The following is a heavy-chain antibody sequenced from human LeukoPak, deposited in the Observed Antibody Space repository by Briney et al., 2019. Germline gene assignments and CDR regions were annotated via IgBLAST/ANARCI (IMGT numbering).Heavy chain of an antibody. J-gene: IGHJ5*02. D-gene: IGHD3-10*01. V-gene: IGHV3-7*01. CDR2: IKQDGSEK. Sequence: GGSLRLSCAASGFTFSRYWMSWVRQAPGKGLEWVANIKQDGSEKYYVDSVKGRFTISRDNAKNSLYLQMNSLRAEDTAVYYCARGAYGSGSYGDNWFDPWGQGTLVTVSS. CDR3: ARGAYGSGSYGDNWFDP. CDR1: GFTFSRYW.